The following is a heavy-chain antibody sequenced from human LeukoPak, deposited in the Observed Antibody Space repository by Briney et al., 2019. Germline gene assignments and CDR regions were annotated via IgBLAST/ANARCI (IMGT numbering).Heavy chain of an antibody. J-gene: IGHJ5*02. CDR2: INPNSGGT. V-gene: IGHV1-2*02. D-gene: IGHD2-2*01. CDR3: ARGGEDCSSTSCYFWFDP. CDR1: GYTFTGYY. Sequence: ASVKVSCTASGYTFTGYYMHWVRQAPGQGLEWMGWINPNSGGTNYAQKFQGRVTMTRDTSISTAYMELSRLRSDDTAVYYCARGGEDCSSTSCYFWFDPWGQGTLVTVSS.